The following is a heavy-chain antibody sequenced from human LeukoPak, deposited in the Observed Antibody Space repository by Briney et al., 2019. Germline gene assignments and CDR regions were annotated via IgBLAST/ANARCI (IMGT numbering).Heavy chain of an antibody. J-gene: IGHJ4*02. V-gene: IGHV3-30*02. CDR2: IHYDGARS. CDR3: AKAIWVAATSSWFCLDY. D-gene: IGHD3-10*01. Sequence: GGSLRLSCAASGFTFSGYGMHWVRQFPGKGLEWVAFIHYDGARSYYADSVKGRFTISRDNSRNTLYLQMNSLRPEDTAVYYCAKAIWVAATSSWFCLDYWGQGTLVTVSS. CDR1: GFTFSGYG.